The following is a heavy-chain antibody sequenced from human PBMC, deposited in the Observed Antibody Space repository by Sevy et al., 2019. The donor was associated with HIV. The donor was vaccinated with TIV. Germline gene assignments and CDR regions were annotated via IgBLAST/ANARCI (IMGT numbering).Heavy chain of an antibody. D-gene: IGHD2-15*01. CDR1: GYSFTSYW. J-gene: IGHJ3*02. CDR2: IYPGDSDT. Sequence: GESLKISCKGSGYSFTSYWIGWVRQMPGKGLEWMGIIYPGDSDTRYSPSFQGQVTISADKSISTAYLQWSSLKASDTAMYYCARHWPGEAIVVEVAALAFDMWGQGTMVTVSS. V-gene: IGHV5-51*01. CDR3: ARHWPGEAIVVEVAALAFDM.